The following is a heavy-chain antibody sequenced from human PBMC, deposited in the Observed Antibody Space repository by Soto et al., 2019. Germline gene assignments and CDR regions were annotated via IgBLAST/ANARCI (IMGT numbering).Heavy chain of an antibody. CDR3: ARRERYYGSPGWFDT. J-gene: IGHJ5*02. D-gene: IGHD3-10*01. CDR2: VYYHENT. V-gene: IGHV4-39*01. CDR1: GGSISSFTYY. Sequence: LLETLSLTCSVSGGSISSFTYYWGWIRQPPGKGLECIVTVYYHENTYHNPSLKSRVTITVDTAKNQFSLNLRSVTATDTAMYFCARRERYYGSPGWFDTRGPGTLVTVSS.